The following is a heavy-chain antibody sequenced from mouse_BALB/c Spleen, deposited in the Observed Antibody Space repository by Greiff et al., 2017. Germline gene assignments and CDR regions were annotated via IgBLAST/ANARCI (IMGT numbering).Heavy chain of an antibody. CDR3: ARDGDYEGFAD. D-gene: IGHD2-4*01. CDR1: GFTFSSFG. J-gene: IGHJ3*01. CDR2: ISSGSSTI. Sequence: EVKLMESGGGLVQPGGSRKLSCAASGFTFSSFGMHWVRPAPEKGLEWVAYISSGSSTIYYADTVKGRFTISRDNPKNTLFLQMTSLRSEDTAMYYCARDGDYEGFADWGQGTLVTVSA. V-gene: IGHV5-17*02.